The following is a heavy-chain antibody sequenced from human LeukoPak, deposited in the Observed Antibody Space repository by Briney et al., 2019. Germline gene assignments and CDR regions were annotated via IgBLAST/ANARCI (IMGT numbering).Heavy chain of an antibody. CDR3: ARVARATAFDI. D-gene: IGHD5-12*01. CDR2: ISSSSSYI. V-gene: IGHV3-21*01. J-gene: IGHJ3*02. Sequence: GGSLRLSCAASGFTFSSYSMNWVRQAPGKGLEWVSSISSSSSYIYYADSVKGRFTISRDNAKNPLYLQMNSLRAEDTAVYYCARVARATAFDIWGQGTMVTVSS. CDR1: GFTFSSYS.